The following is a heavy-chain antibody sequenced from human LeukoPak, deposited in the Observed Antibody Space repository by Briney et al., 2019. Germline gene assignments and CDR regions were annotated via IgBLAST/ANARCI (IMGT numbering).Heavy chain of an antibody. CDR1: GGSISYYY. V-gene: IGHV4-59*12. Sequence: SETLSLTCTVSGGSISYYYWSWIRQPPGKGLEWIGYIYYTGSTNYNPSLKSRVTISVDTSRNHFSLKLTSVTAADTAVYYCARDLDLGYWGQGTLVTVSS. J-gene: IGHJ4*02. CDR2: IYYTGST. CDR3: ARDLDLGY.